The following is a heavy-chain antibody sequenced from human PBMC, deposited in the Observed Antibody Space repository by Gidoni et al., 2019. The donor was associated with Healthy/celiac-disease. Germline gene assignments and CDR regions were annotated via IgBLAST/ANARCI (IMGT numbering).Heavy chain of an antibody. V-gene: IGHV3-20*04. CDR3: ARDQSSYHPGYYYYYYGMDV. D-gene: IGHD6-13*01. J-gene: IGHJ6*02. CDR2: INWKGGST. Sequence: EVQLVESGGGVVRPGGSLRLSCAASGFTFDDYGMSWVRQAPGKGLVGGAGINWKGGSTGYADAGKGRFTIARDNAKNSRYLQMNSLRAEDTALYYCARDQSSYHPGYYYYYYGMDVWGQGTTVTVSS. CDR1: GFTFDDYG.